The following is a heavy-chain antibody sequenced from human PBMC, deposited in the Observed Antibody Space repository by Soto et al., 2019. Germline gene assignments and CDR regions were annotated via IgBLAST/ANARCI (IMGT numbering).Heavy chain of an antibody. D-gene: IGHD6-19*01. V-gene: IGHV3-23*01. J-gene: IGHJ4*02. CDR2: ISGSGGST. CDR1: GFTFSSYA. Sequence: EVQLLESGGGLVQPGGSLRLSCAASGFTFSSYAMSWVRQAPGKGLEWVSAISGSGGSTYYADSVKGRFTISRHNSNNTLYLQMNSLRADDTAVYYCAKDRYSSGWYRTDYWGQGTLVTVSS. CDR3: AKDRYSSGWYRTDY.